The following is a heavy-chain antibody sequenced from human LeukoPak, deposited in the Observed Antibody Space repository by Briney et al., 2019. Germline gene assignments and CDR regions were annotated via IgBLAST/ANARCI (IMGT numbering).Heavy chain of an antibody. Sequence: ASVKVSCKASGYTFTSYYMHWVRQAPGQGLEWMGIINPSGGGTSYAQKFQGRVTMTKDTSTSTVYMELSSLRSEDTAVYYCARGLPVGATRGKIFDYWGQGTLVTVSS. D-gene: IGHD1-26*01. CDR1: GYTFTSYY. V-gene: IGHV1-46*01. J-gene: IGHJ4*02. CDR3: ARGLPVGATRGKIFDY. CDR2: INPSGGGT.